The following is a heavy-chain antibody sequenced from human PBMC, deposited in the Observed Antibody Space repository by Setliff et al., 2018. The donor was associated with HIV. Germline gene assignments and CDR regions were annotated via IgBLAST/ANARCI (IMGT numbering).Heavy chain of an antibody. CDR1: GYTFTDYY. CDR3: ARDAGYSGYVLDY. Sequence: GASVKVSCKASGYTFTDYYIYWVRQAPGQGLEWMGRIIPALGTANYAQKFQGRVTSTADESTRTVYMEVSSLRSEDTAVYYCARDAGYSGYVLDYWGQGTLVTVSS. CDR2: IIPALGTA. D-gene: IGHD5-12*01. V-gene: IGHV1-69*11. J-gene: IGHJ4*02.